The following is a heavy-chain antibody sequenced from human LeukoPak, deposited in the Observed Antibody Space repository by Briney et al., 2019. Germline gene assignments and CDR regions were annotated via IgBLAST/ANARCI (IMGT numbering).Heavy chain of an antibody. CDR2: ISVYNGNT. CDR3: ARVFDSSGYDFDY. Sequence: ASVKVSCKASGYTFISYGISWVRQAPGQGLGWMGWISVYNGNTNYAQKLQGRVTMTTDTSTSTAYMELRSLRSDDTAMYYCARVFDSSGYDFDYWGQGTLVTVSS. D-gene: IGHD3-22*01. J-gene: IGHJ4*02. CDR1: GYTFISYG. V-gene: IGHV1-18*01.